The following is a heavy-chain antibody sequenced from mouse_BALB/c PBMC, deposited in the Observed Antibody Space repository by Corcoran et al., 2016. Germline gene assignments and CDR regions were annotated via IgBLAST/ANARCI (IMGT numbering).Heavy chain of an antibody. CDR1: GFNIKDTY. V-gene: IGHV14-3*02. CDR2: IDPANGNT. Sequence: EVQLQQSGAELVKPGASVKLSCTASGFNIKDTYMHWVKQRPEQGLEWIGRIDPANGNTKYDPKFQGKATITADTSSNTAYLQLSSLTSEDTAVYYCANGDWYFEVWGAGTTVTVSA. CDR3: ANGDWYFEV. J-gene: IGHJ1*01.